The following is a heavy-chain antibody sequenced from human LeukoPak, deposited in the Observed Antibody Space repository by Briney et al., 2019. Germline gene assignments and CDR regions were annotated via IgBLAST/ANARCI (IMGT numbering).Heavy chain of an antibody. D-gene: IGHD5-18*01. CDR1: GGSFSGYY. V-gene: IGHV4-34*01. CDR3: ARGRRIQLWYTLRGIDAFDI. CDR2: INHSGST. J-gene: IGHJ3*02. Sequence: SETLSLPCAVYGGSFSGYYWSWIRQPPGKGLEWIGEINHSGSTNYNPSLKSRVTISVDTSKNQFSLKLSSVTAADTAVYYCARGRRIQLWYTLRGIDAFDIWGQGTMVTVSS.